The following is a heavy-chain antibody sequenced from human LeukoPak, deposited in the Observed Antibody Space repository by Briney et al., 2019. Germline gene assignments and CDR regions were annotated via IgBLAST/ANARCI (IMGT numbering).Heavy chain of an antibody. CDR2: IAISGTYI. J-gene: IGHJ4*02. Sequence: GGSLRLSCAASGFILSDYNMNWVRLAPGKGLEWVSFIAISGTYITYADSVKGRFTISRDNAKNSLYLQMNTLRAEDTAVYYCARDLSATARAYDCWGQGTLVTVSS. CDR3: ARDLSATARAYDC. CDR1: GFILSDYN. V-gene: IGHV3-21*01. D-gene: IGHD1-26*01.